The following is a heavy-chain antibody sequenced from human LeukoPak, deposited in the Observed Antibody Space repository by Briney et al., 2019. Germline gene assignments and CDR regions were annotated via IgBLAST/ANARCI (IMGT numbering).Heavy chain of an antibody. V-gene: IGHV4-34*01. D-gene: IGHD2-21*01. J-gene: IGHJ4*02. CDR3: ASPDCGGDCAFDY. CDR2: INHSGST. CDR1: GGSFSGYY. Sequence: SETLSLTCAVYGGSFSGYYWSWIRQPPGKGLEWIGEINHSGSTNYNPSLKSRVTISVDTSKNQFSLKLSSVTAADTAVYYCASPDCGGDCAFDYWGQGTLVTVSS.